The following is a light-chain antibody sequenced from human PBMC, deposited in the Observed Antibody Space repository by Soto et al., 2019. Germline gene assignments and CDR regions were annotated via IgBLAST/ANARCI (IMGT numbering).Light chain of an antibody. V-gene: IGKV3-15*01. CDR1: KSVSSN. J-gene: IGKJ4*01. CDR3: QQYNNWPLT. CDR2: DAS. Sequence: EIVMTQSPATLSVSPGERATLSCRASKSVSSNLAWYQQRPGQAPRLLIYDASTRATGVPASFSGSGSGTEFTLTISSLQSADFAAYFCQQYNNWPLTFGGGTKVEIK.